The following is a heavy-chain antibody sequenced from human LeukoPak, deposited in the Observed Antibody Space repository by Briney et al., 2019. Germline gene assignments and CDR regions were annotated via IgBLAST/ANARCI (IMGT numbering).Heavy chain of an antibody. V-gene: IGHV3-21*01. CDR1: GFTFSSYS. Sequence: PGGSLRLSCAASGFTFSSYSMNWVRQAPGKGLEWVSSISSSSYIYYADSVKGRFTISRDNAKNSLYLQMNSLRAEDTAVYYCARAPGGYCTNGVCYAFDIWGQGTMVTVSS. CDR3: ARAPGGYCTNGVCYAFDI. J-gene: IGHJ3*02. CDR2: ISSSSYI. D-gene: IGHD2-8*01.